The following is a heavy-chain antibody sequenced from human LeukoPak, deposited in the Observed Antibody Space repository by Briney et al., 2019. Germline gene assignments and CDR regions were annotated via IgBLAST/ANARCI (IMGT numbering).Heavy chain of an antibody. CDR2: INHSGST. CDR1: GGSFSGYY. D-gene: IGHD5-24*01. Sequence: PSETLSLTCAVYGGSFSGYYWSWIRQPPGKGLEWIGEINHSGSTNYNPSLKSRVTISVDTSKNQFSLKLSSVTAADTAEYYWARGQMEDGYNFDYWGQGTLVTVSS. J-gene: IGHJ4*02. CDR3: ARGQMEDGYNFDY. V-gene: IGHV4-34*01.